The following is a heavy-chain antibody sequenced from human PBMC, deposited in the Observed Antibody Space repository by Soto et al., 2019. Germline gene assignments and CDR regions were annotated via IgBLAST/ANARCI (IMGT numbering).Heavy chain of an antibody. CDR2: ISSSGGTK. CDR3: ARDHPSNSYDSSGADY. Sequence: EVQLVESGGDLVQPGESLRLSCAASGFTFSRYEMNWVRQAPGRGLEWISYISSSGGTKYYADSVKGRFTISRDNARNSLYLQMNSLRAEDTAVYYCARDHPSNSYDSSGADYWGQGTLVTVSS. V-gene: IGHV3-48*03. D-gene: IGHD3-22*01. CDR1: GFTFSRYE. J-gene: IGHJ4*02.